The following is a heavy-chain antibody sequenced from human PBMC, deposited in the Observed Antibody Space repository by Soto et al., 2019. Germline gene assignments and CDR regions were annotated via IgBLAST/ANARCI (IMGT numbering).Heavy chain of an antibody. CDR3: ASADQDSGSYQLLMDV. J-gene: IGHJ6*03. V-gene: IGHV3-66*01. CDR2: IYSGGST. Sequence: GGSLRLSCAASGFTVSSNYMSWVRQAPGKGLEWVSVIYSGGSTYYADSVKGRFTISRDNSKNTLYLQMNSLRAEDTAVYYCASADQDSGSYQLLMDVWGKGTTVTVSS. CDR1: GFTVSSNY. D-gene: IGHD3-10*01.